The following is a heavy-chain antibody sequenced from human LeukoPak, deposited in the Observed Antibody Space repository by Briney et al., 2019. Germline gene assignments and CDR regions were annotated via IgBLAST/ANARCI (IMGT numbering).Heavy chain of an antibody. CDR3: ARGGPNYSFDY. V-gene: IGHV3-30-3*01. D-gene: IGHD3-10*01. Sequence: PPGRSLRLSCAASGFTFSSYAMHWVRQAPGKGLEWVAVISYDGSNKYYADSVKGRFTISRDNSKNTLYLQMNSLRAEDTAVYYCARGGPNYSFDYWGQGTLVTVCS. CDR1: GFTFSSYA. CDR2: ISYDGSNK. J-gene: IGHJ4*02.